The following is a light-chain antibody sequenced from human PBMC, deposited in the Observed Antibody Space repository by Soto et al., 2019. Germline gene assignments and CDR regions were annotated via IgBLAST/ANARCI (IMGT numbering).Light chain of an antibody. CDR3: QQSGSSSRT. CDR2: GAS. Sequence: EIVMTQSPATLSVSPGERATLSCRASQSVSSNLAWYQQKPGQAPRLLIYGASTRATGIPARFSGSGSGTEFTLTISSLQSEDFAVYYCQQSGSSSRTFGQGTKVEIK. CDR1: QSVSSN. J-gene: IGKJ1*01. V-gene: IGKV3-15*01.